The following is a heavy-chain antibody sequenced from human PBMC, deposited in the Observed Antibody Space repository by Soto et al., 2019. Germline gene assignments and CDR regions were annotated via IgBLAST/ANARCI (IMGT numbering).Heavy chain of an antibody. V-gene: IGHV1-18*01. Sequence: QVQLVQSGAEVKKPGASVKVSCKASGYTFITYGVSWVRQAPGQGLDWLGWISTYNGNTRYAERLQGRVTMTTDTTTKTAYMELRNLRSDDTSVYYCARGPTDYYDNSANYSLDYGGQGTLSTVSS. CDR3: ARGPTDYYDNSANYSLDY. J-gene: IGHJ4*02. D-gene: IGHD3-22*01. CDR1: GYTFITYG. CDR2: ISTYNGNT.